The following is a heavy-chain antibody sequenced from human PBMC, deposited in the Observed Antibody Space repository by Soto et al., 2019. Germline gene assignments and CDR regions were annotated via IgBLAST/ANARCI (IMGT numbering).Heavy chain of an antibody. CDR1: GFTFSTYG. J-gene: IGHJ4*02. D-gene: IGHD3-22*01. Sequence: PGGSLRLSCAASGFTFSTYGMHWVRQAPGKGLEWVAVISSDGSNKYYADSVKGRFTLSRDNSKNTLYLQMSSLRTEDTAVYFCXKDGILDGSGHYYFFDYWGQGTLVTVSS. V-gene: IGHV3-30*18. CDR2: ISSDGSNK. CDR3: XKDGILDGSGHYYFFDY.